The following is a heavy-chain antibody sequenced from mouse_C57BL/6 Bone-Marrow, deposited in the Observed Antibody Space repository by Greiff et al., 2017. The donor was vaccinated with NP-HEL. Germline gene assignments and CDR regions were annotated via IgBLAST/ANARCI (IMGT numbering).Heavy chain of an antibody. CDR3: VRQSVLEFDD. CDR1: GFSFTTYA. Sequence: EVQLVESGGGLVQPKGSLKLSCAASGFSFTTYAMNWVRQAPGQGLEWVARIRRKSNNYASYYADSVKDRLTISTSASESMLYLQMNNLEAEDSARYWCVRQSVLEFDDWGKGTTLTVSS. D-gene: IGHD4-1*01. CDR2: IRRKSNNYAS. V-gene: IGHV10-1*01. J-gene: IGHJ2*01.